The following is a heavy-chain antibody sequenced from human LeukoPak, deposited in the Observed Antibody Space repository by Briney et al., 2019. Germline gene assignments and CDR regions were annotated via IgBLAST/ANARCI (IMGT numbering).Heavy chain of an antibody. Sequence: ASVKVSCKASGYTFTSYYMHWVRQAPGQGLEWMGIINPSGGSTSYAQKFRGRVTVTRDTSTSTVYMELSSLRSEDTAVYYCASGIGRLTVTYYAFDIWGQGTMVTVSS. J-gene: IGHJ3*02. V-gene: IGHV1-46*01. CDR3: ASGIGRLTVTYYAFDI. CDR1: GYTFTSYY. D-gene: IGHD4-17*01. CDR2: INPSGGST.